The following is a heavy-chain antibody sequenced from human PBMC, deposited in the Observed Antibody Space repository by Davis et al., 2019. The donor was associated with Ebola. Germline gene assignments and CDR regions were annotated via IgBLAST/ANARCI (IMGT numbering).Heavy chain of an antibody. D-gene: IGHD3-10*01. CDR3: AKAHFIDGSGSLFYYNYYGMDV. CDR1: GSTSSSYA. CDR2: IWYDGINK. V-gene: IGHV3-30*02. J-gene: IGHJ6*02. Sequence: GGSLRPSCAPPGSTSSSYAMHWVRQAPGKGLEWVAVIWYDGINKYYADSVKGRFAISRDNYKNTLYLQMNSLRAEDTAVYYCAKAHFIDGSGSLFYYNYYGMDVWGQGTTVTVSS.